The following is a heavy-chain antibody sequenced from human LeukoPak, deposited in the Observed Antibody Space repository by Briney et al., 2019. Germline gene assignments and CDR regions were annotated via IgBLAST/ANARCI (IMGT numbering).Heavy chain of an antibody. Sequence: SETLSLTCTVSGGSISSYYWGWIRQPPGKGLEWIGYIYYSGSTNYNPSLKSRVTISVDTSKNQFSLNLSSVTAADTAVYYCARTIAAAGTYLFDYWGQGPLVTVSS. D-gene: IGHD6-13*01. CDR2: IYYSGST. V-gene: IGHV4-59*01. CDR1: GGSISSYY. J-gene: IGHJ4*02. CDR3: ARTIAAAGTYLFDY.